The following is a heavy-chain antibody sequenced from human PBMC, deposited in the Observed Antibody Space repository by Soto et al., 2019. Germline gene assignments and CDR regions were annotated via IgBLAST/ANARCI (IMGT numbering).Heavy chain of an antibody. V-gene: IGHV1-18*01. CDR2: ISPYSGNT. D-gene: IGHD1-26*01. CDR3: ARGASLVTGDYFDY. Sequence: QVQVVQSGAEVKKPGASVKVSCKSSGYTFTNYAVNWVRQAPGQGLEWMGWISPYSGNTNSAQKLQDRLTMTTDTSTTTAYMERRSLRSDDTAVYYCARGASLVTGDYFDYWGQGTLVTVSS. J-gene: IGHJ4*02. CDR1: GYTFTNYA.